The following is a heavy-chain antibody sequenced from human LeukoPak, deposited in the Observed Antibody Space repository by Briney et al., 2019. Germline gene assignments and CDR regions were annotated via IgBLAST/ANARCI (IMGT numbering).Heavy chain of an antibody. V-gene: IGHV4-39*01. D-gene: IGHD2-2*01. CDR2: IYYSGST. CDR3: ARVVEDIVVVPAATNWFDP. J-gene: IGHJ5*02. CDR1: GGSISSSSYY. Sequence: SETLSLTCTVSGGSISSSSYYWGWIRQPPGKGLEWIGSIYYSGSTYYNPSLKSRVTISVDTSKNQFSLKLSSVTAADTAVYYCARVVEDIVVVPAATNWFDPWGQGTLVTVSS.